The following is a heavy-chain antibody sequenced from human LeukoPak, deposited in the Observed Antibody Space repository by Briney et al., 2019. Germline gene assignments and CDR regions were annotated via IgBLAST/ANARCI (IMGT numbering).Heavy chain of an antibody. V-gene: IGHV3-23*01. CDR2: ASYYVGKQ. CDR1: GFTFSDYA. D-gene: IGHD1-1*01. J-gene: IGHJ4*02. CDR3: AKAGIGADGAGFLCEY. Sequence: GGSLRLSCAASGFTFSDYAMSWVRQAPGKGLEWVSTASYYVGKQYHADSVRGRFTVSRDNSRNTVSLQMSGLRVEDTGIYYCAKAGIGADGAGFLCEYWGQGTLVTVSS.